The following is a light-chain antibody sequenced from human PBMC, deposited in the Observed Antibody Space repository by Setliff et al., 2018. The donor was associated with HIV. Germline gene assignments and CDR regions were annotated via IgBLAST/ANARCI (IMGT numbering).Light chain of an antibody. Sequence: QSALTQPRSVSGSPGQSVTISCTGSSSDVGAYNYVSWYQQHPGEAPKLMIYDVTKRPSGVPDRFSGSKSGNTASLTISGLQAEDEADYYCCSYAGSYTYSFGTGTKVTVL. CDR1: SSDVGAYNY. CDR3: CSYAGSYTYS. CDR2: DVT. V-gene: IGLV2-11*01. J-gene: IGLJ1*01.